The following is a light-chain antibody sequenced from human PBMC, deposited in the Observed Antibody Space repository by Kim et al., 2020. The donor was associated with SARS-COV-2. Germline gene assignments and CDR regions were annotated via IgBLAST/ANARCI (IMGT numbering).Light chain of an antibody. V-gene: IGKV1-39*01. CDR3: RQSYSTPYS. J-gene: IGKJ2*03. Sequence: SASVGYRVTITCRASQSISSYLNWYQQKPGKAPKLLIYAASSLHSGVPSRFSGSGSGTDLTLTISSLQPEDFATYYCRQSYSTPYSFGQGTKLEI. CDR1: QSISSY. CDR2: AAS.